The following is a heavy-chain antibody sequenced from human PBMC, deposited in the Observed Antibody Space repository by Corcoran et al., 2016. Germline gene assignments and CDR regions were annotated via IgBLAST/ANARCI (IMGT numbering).Heavy chain of an antibody. D-gene: IGHD2-2*01. CDR3: ARRPTGYWSSTSCFDHGMDV. J-gene: IGHJ6*02. V-gene: IGHV5-10-1*03. CDR2: IDPSDSYT. CDR1: GYSFTSYW. Sequence: EVQLVQSGAEVKKPGESLRISCKGSGYSFTSYWISWVRQMPGKGLEWMGRIDPSDSYTNYSPSFQGHVTISADKSISTAYMQWSSLKASDTAMYYCARRPTGYWSSTSCFDHGMDVWGQGTTVTVSS.